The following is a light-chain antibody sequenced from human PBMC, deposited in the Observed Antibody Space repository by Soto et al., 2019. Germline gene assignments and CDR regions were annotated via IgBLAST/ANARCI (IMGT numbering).Light chain of an antibody. CDR3: QQSYSTLRT. CDR2: AAS. J-gene: IGKJ2*01. V-gene: IGKV1-39*01. Sequence: DIQMTQSPSSLSASVGDRVTITCRASQSISSYLNWYQQKPGKAPKLLIYAASSLQSGVPLRFSGSGSGTDFTLTISSLQPEDFATYYCQQSYSTLRTFGQGTKLEIK. CDR1: QSISSY.